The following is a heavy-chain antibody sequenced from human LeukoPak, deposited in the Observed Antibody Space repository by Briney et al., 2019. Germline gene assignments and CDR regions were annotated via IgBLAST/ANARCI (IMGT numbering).Heavy chain of an antibody. CDR1: GGSFSGYY. CDR2: INHSGST. J-gene: IGHJ4*02. Sequence: PSETLSLTCAVYGGSFSGYYWSWIRQPPGKGLEWIGEINHSGSTNYNPSLKSRVPISVDTSKNQFSLKLSSVTAADTAVYYCASHFLFYDFWSGYYLGVFDYWGQGTLVTVSS. D-gene: IGHD3-3*01. V-gene: IGHV4-34*01. CDR3: ASHFLFYDFWSGYYLGVFDY.